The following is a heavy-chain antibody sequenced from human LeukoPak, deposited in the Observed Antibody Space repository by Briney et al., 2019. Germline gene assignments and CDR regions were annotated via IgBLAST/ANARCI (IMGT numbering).Heavy chain of an antibody. Sequence: GGSLRLSCAVSGFSSYEMNWVRQAPGKGLEWVSYISSSGRTIYYADSVKGQFTISRDSAKNSLYLQMNSLRVEDTAVYYCARRAIAEGFDYWGQGTLVTVSS. CDR2: ISSSGRTI. CDR1: GFSSYE. J-gene: IGHJ4*02. CDR3: ARRAIAEGFDY. D-gene: IGHD6-13*01. V-gene: IGHV3-48*03.